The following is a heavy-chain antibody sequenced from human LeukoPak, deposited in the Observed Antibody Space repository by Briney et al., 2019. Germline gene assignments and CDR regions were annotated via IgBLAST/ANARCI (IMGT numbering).Heavy chain of an antibody. CDR1: GGSFSGYY. CDR3: ARRKSSGYRPYGMDV. J-gene: IGHJ6*02. D-gene: IGHD3-22*01. V-gene: IGHV4-34*01. CDR2: INHSGST. Sequence: ASETLSLTCAVYGGSFSGYYWSWIRQPPGKGLEWIGEINHSGSTNYNPSLKSRVTISVDTSKNQFSLKLSSVTAADTAVYYCARRKSSGYRPYGMDVWGQGTTVTVSS.